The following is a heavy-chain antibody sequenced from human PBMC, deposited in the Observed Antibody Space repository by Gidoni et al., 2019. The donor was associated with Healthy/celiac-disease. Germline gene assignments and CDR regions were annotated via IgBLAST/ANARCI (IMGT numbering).Heavy chain of an antibody. CDR1: GGSFSGYY. J-gene: IGHJ4*02. CDR2: INHSGST. D-gene: IGHD3-10*01. V-gene: IGHV4-34*01. CDR3: ALRNIPGRRLDY. Sequence: QVQLQQWGAGLLKPSETLSLTCAVYGGSFSGYYWSLIRQPPGKGLEWIGEINHSGSTNYNPSLKSRVTISVDTSKNQFSLKLSSVTAADTAVYYCALRNIPGRRLDYWGQGTLVTVSS.